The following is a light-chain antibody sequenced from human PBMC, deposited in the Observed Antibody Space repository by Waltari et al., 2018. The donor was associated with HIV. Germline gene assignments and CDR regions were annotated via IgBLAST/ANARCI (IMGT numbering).Light chain of an antibody. CDR2: AVD. CDR1: DSDFALHNF. CDR3: ASFTDDNTLL. V-gene: IGLV2-14*03. J-gene: IGLJ3*02. Sequence: SAVTQPASVSGLPGPSITISCTGADSDFALHNFVSWYQQHPGKLPRLIVYAVDSRASGISARFSGSKSGHTASLNISGLRAEDEADYYCASFTDDNTLLFGGGTKVTVL.